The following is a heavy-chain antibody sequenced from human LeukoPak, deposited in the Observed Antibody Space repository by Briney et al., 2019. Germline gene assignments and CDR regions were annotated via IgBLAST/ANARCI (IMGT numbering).Heavy chain of an antibody. CDR2: INRDGSST. Sequence: PGGSLRLSCAASGIIFSNYWMHWVRQAPGKGVVWVSRINRDGSSTSYADSVKGRFTISRDNAKNSLYLQMNSVGAEDTAVYYCARGLWFGEVCGGVDYWGQGTLVTVSS. CDR3: ARGLWFGEVCGGVDY. J-gene: IGHJ4*02. D-gene: IGHD3-10*01. V-gene: IGHV3-74*01. CDR1: GIIFSNYW.